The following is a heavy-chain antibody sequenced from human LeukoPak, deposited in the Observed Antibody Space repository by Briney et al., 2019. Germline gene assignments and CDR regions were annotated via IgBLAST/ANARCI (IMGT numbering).Heavy chain of an antibody. J-gene: IGHJ4*02. CDR1: GFTFSTYW. CDR3: ARGQENYGYTLDY. V-gene: IGHV3-74*01. Sequence: QTGGSLRLSCEASGFTFSTYWMHWLRQVPGKGLVWVSRINTDGGLTAYADSVKGRFTISRDNAKNSLFLQMNSLRAEDTAVYYCARGQENYGYTLDYWGQGTLVTVSS. CDR2: INTDGGLT. D-gene: IGHD2-2*02.